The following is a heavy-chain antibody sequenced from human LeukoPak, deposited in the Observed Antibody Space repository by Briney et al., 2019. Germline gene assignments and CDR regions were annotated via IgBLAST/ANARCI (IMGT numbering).Heavy chain of an antibody. V-gene: IGHV3-53*01. CDR2: IYSGGST. CDR3: ASFSEYYGMDV. Sequence: PGGSLRLSCAASGFTVSSNYMSWVRQAPGKGLEWVSVIYSGGSTYYADSVKGRLTISRDNSKNTLYLQMNSLRAEDTAVYYCASFSEYYGMDVWGQGTTVTVSS. CDR1: GFTVSSNY. J-gene: IGHJ6*02.